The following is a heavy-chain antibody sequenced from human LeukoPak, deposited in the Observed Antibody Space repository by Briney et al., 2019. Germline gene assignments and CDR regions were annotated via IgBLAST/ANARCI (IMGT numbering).Heavy chain of an antibody. Sequence: PGGSLRLSCAASGFTFSSYAMSWVRQAPGKGLEWVSAISDSGGSTYYADSVKGRFTISRDNAKNSLYLQMNSLRAEDTAVYYCAELGITMIGGVWGKGNTVTISS. J-gene: IGHJ6*03. V-gene: IGHV3-23*01. CDR3: AELGITMIGGV. CDR2: ISDSGGST. D-gene: IGHD3-10*02. CDR1: GFTFSSYA.